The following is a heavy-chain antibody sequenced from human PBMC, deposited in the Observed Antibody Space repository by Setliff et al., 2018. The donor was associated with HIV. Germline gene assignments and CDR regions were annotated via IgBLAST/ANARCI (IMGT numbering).Heavy chain of an antibody. J-gene: IGHJ4*02. V-gene: IGHV4-31*03. D-gene: IGHD6-6*01. Sequence: SETLSLTCSVSGVSVGSGDYYWHWIRQHPEKALEWIGYTFHSGDTYYNPSLKSRISMSVDTSKNQFSLELTSLTAADTAAYYCATRPRIAARPFDYWGQGMLVTVSS. CDR2: TFHSGDT. CDR3: ATRPRIAARPFDY. CDR1: GVSVGSGDYY.